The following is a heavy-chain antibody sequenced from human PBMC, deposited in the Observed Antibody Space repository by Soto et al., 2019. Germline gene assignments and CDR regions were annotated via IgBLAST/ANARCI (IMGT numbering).Heavy chain of an antibody. CDR1: GGSISSGAYY. J-gene: IGHJ6*02. CDR3: ARHGVDYGDYASYYYYGMDV. Sequence: SETLSLTCTVSGGSISSGAYYWGWIRQPPGKGLEWIGFIYYSGSAYYNPSLKSRVTISIDTSKNQFSLKLTSVTAADTAVFYCARHGVDYGDYASYYYYGMDVWGRGTTVTVSS. D-gene: IGHD4-17*01. CDR2: IYYSGSA. V-gene: IGHV4-39*01.